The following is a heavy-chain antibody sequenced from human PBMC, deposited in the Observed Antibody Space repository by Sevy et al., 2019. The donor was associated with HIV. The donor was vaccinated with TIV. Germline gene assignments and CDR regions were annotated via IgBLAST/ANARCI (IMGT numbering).Heavy chain of an antibody. Sequence: GGSLRLSCAASGFTFSSYSMNRVRQAPGKGLEWVSSISSSSSYIYYADSVKGRFTISRDNAKNSLYLQMNSLRAEDTAVYYCARDSSSTNTVDYWGQGTLVTVSS. CDR1: GFTFSSYS. CDR3: ARDSSSTNTVDY. CDR2: ISSSSSYI. J-gene: IGHJ4*02. D-gene: IGHD6-6*01. V-gene: IGHV3-21*01.